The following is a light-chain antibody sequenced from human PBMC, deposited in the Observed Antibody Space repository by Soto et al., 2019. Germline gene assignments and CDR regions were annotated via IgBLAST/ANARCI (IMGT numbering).Light chain of an antibody. CDR2: AAS. Sequence: AIQMTQSPSSLSASVGDRVTLTCRASQGIRNDLGWYQQKPAIAPKFLIYAASNLQSGVPSRFSGSGSGTDFTLTISSLQPEDFATYYCVQHYNYPPTFGQGTKVEVK. CDR3: VQHYNYPPT. V-gene: IGKV1-6*01. CDR1: QGIRND. J-gene: IGKJ1*01.